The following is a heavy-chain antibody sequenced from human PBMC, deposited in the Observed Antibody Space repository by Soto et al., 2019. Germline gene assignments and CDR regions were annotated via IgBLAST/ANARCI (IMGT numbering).Heavy chain of an antibody. V-gene: IGHV3-74*01. CDR3: VRGDKGGFDL. D-gene: IGHD2-21*02. Sequence: EVQLVESEGGLVQRGGSLRLSCAASGFTFNYYWMHWVRQAPGQGLVWVSHIHSDGRTTTYADSVKGRFTISRDNAKNTLYVQMNSLSAEDTAVYYCVRGDKGGFDLWGQGTTVTVSS. CDR2: IHSDGRTT. J-gene: IGHJ3*01. CDR1: GFTFNYYW.